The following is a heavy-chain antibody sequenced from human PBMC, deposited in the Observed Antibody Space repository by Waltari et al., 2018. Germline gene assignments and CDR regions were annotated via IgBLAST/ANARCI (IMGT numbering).Heavy chain of an antibody. CDR3: ARQGQQLSNCWFDP. V-gene: IGHV4-39*01. D-gene: IGHD6-13*01. J-gene: IGHJ5*02. Sequence: QLQLQESGPGLLKPSETLSLTCSVSGGSISGSTLYWDWFRQPPGKGPEWIGNIYHSGTTFYNPSLKSRVAMSVDTSKNQFSLRLNSVTAADTAVYFCARQGQQLSNCWFDPWGQGILVTVSS. CDR2: IYHSGTT. CDR1: GGSISGSTLY.